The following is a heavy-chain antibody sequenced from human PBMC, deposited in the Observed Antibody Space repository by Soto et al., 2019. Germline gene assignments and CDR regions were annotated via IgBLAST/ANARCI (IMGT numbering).Heavy chain of an antibody. CDR2: IYLYDDK. J-gene: IGHJ4*02. D-gene: IGHD5-12*01. Sequence: QITLKESGPTLVKPTQTLTLTCTFSGFSLSTSGAGVGWIRQSPGKALEWLALIYLYDDKRYSPYLKIRLTITKDTPKNPVVLTMTNMDPVDTATYYCAHRRDGYAGDYFDYWGQGTLVTASS. CDR1: GFSLSTSGAG. CDR3: AHRRDGYAGDYFDY. V-gene: IGHV2-5*01.